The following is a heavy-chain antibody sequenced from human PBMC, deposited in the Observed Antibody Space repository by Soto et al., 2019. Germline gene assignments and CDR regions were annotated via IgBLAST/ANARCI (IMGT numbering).Heavy chain of an antibody. V-gene: IGHV5-51*03. CDR3: ARRIGPNWFDP. CDR1: GYSFTSYW. J-gene: IGHJ5*02. CDR2: TYPGDSDT. Sequence: PGASLPISCKVSGYSFTSYWIGWVRQMPGKGLEWMGITYPGDSDTRYSPSFQGQVTISADKSISTAYLQWSSLKASDTAMYYCARRIGPNWFDPWGQGTLVTVSS.